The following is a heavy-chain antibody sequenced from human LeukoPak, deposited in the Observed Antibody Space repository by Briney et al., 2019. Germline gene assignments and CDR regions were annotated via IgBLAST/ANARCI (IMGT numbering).Heavy chain of an antibody. Sequence: PGESLKISCKGSGYSFTTYWIGWVRQMPGKGLEWMGIIYPGDSDTRYSPSFQGQVTISADKSISTAYLQWSSLKASDTAVYYCARRYCSGGSCYDYWGQGTLVTVSS. J-gene: IGHJ4*02. CDR2: IYPGDSDT. CDR1: GYSFTTYW. CDR3: ARRYCSGGSCYDY. V-gene: IGHV5-51*01. D-gene: IGHD2-15*01.